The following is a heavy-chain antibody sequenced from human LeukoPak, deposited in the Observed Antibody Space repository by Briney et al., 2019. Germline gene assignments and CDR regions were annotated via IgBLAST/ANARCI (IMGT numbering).Heavy chain of an antibody. CDR1: GGSISSGGYY. J-gene: IGHJ6*02. CDR2: ISGSGGST. Sequence: LSLTCTVSGGSISSGGYYWSWIRQHPGKGLEWVSAISGSGGSTYYADSVKGRFTISRDNSKNTLYLQMNSLRAEDTAVYYCAKDQLDYGDYYYYGMDVWGQGTTVTVSS. D-gene: IGHD4-17*01. V-gene: IGHV3-23*01. CDR3: AKDQLDYGDYYYYGMDV.